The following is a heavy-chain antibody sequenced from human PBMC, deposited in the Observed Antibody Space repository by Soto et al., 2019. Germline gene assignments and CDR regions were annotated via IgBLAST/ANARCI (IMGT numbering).Heavy chain of an antibody. CDR2: ISAYNGNT. J-gene: IGHJ4*02. CDR1: GYTFTSYG. Sequence: ASVKVSCKASGYTFTSYGISWVRQAPGQGLEWMGWISAYNGNTNYAQKLQGRVTMTTDTSTSTAYMELRSLRSDDTAVYYCARHLAVSWGTNRYPPSFDYRGQGTLVTVAS. CDR3: ARHLAVSWGTNRYPPSFDY. D-gene: IGHD3-16*02. V-gene: IGHV1-18*04.